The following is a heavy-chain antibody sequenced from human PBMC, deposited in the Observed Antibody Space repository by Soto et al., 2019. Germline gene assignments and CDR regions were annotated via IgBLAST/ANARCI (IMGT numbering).Heavy chain of an antibody. J-gene: IGHJ3*02. D-gene: IGHD3-22*01. CDR1: GYTFTSYY. V-gene: IGHV1-46*03. CDR3: ASNFRYYYDSSGYYSNDAFDI. CDR2: INPSGGST. Sequence: GASVKVSCKASGYTFTSYYMHWVRQAPGQGLEWMGIINPSGGSTSYAQKFQGRVTMTRDTSTSTVYMELSSLRSEDTAVYYCASNFRYYYDSSGYYSNDAFDIWGQGTMVTVSS.